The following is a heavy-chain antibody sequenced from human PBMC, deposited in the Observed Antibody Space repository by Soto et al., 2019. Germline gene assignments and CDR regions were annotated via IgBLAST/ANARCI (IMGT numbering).Heavy chain of an antibody. V-gene: IGHV4-30-2*06. D-gene: IGHD3-10*01. Sequence: QVQLQESGSGLVNPSQTLYVTCAVSGGSMSSGVHSWSWIRQSPGEGLEWIGCIYATGKTYYNPSRKRRVTISVDTSKNKFALNVTSVTAADTAVYYCARAPPGPSPRWDVWGQGTTVTVSS. CDR1: GGSMSSGVHS. CDR3: ARAPPGPSPRWDV. CDR2: IYATGKT. J-gene: IGHJ6*02.